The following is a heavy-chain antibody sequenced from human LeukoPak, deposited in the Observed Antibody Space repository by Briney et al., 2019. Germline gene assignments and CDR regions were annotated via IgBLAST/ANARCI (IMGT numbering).Heavy chain of an antibody. CDR1: GFTFSSYS. V-gene: IGHV4-34*01. J-gene: IGHJ3*02. CDR2: INHSGST. Sequence: GSLRLSCAASGFTFSSYSMNWVRQAPGKGLEWIGEINHSGSTNYNPSLKSRVTISVDTSKNQFSLKLSSVTAADTAVYYCARAPTRDYYGSRTSAFDIWGQGTMVTVSS. D-gene: IGHD3-10*01. CDR3: ARAPTRDYYGSRTSAFDI.